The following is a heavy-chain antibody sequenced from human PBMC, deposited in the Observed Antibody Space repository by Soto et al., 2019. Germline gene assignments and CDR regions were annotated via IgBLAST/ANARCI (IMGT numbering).Heavy chain of an antibody. J-gene: IGHJ6*02. CDR1: GFTFSSYA. D-gene: IGHD3-10*01. CDR2: ISGSGGST. V-gene: IGHV3-23*01. Sequence: GGSLRLSCAASGFTFSSYAMSWVRQAPGKGLEWVSAISGSGGSTYYADSVKGRFTISRDNSKNTLYLQMNSLRAEDTAVYYCARRLHYYGSGSYYHYYYYGMDVWGQGTTVTVSS. CDR3: ARRLHYYGSGSYYHYYYYGMDV.